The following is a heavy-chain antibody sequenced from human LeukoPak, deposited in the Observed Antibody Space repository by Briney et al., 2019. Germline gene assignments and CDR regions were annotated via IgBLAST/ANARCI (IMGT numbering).Heavy chain of an antibody. V-gene: IGHV1-69*05. Sequence: SVKVSCKASGGTFSSYAISWVRQAPGQGLEWMGGIIPIFGTANYAQKFQGRVTITTDESTSTAYMELSSLRSEDTAVYYCARDQRGYSGYGNYYMDVWGKGTTVTVSS. J-gene: IGHJ6*03. CDR1: GGTFSSYA. D-gene: IGHD5-12*01. CDR2: IIPIFGTA. CDR3: ARDQRGYSGYGNYYMDV.